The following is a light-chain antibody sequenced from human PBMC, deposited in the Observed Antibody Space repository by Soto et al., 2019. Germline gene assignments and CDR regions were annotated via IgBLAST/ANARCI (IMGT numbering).Light chain of an antibody. V-gene: IGLV2-8*01. CDR3: SSYAGSTTYV. CDR1: SNDVGGYNY. CDR2: EVN. J-gene: IGLJ1*01. Sequence: QSALTQPPSASGSPGQSITISCTGSSNDVGGYNYVSWYQQHPGKAPKLMIYEVNKRPSGVPDRFSGSKSGNTASLTVSGLQADDEADYYCSSYAGSTTYVFGTGTKLTVL.